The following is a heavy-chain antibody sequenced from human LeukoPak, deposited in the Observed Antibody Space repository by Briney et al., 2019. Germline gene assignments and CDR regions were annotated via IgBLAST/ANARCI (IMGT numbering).Heavy chain of an antibody. D-gene: IGHD3-3*01. J-gene: IGHJ4*02. Sequence: ASVKVSCKVSGYTFTGYYMHWVRQAPGQGLEWMGRINPNSGGTNYAQKFQGRVTMTRDTSISTAYMELSRLRSDDTAVYYCARAMLTQLRFLEWYLDYWGQGTLVTVSS. CDR2: INPNSGGT. V-gene: IGHV1-2*06. CDR1: GYTFTGYY. CDR3: ARAMLTQLRFLEWYLDY.